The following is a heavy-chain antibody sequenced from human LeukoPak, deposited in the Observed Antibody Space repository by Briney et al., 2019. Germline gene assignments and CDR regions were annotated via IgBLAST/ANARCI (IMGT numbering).Heavy chain of an antibody. CDR2: VYHSGST. D-gene: IGHD1-26*01. V-gene: IGHV4-39*01. Sequence: PSETLSLTCTVSPGSISSRRDYWWAWIRQPPGQGLEWIGSVYHSGSTYSNPSLKSRLTISVDTSKDQFSLNLTSVAAADTADYYCARQRAGGTWAFVYWGQGTLLTVSS. CDR1: PGSISSRRDY. CDR3: ARQRAGGTWAFVY. J-gene: IGHJ4*02.